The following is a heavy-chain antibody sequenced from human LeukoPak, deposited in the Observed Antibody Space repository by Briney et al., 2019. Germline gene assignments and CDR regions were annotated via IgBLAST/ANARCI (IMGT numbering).Heavy chain of an antibody. CDR1: GVSISSSNW. CDR2: IYHSGST. CDR3: ARHPRGRMAPGGLH. J-gene: IGHJ4*02. V-gene: IGHV4-4*02. Sequence: PSETLSLTCAVSGVSISSSNWWSWVRPPPGKGLEWIGEIYHSGSTNYNPSLKSRVTISVDKSKNQFSLKLSSVTAADTAVYYCARHPRGRMAPGGLHWGQGTLVTVSS. D-gene: IGHD1-26*01.